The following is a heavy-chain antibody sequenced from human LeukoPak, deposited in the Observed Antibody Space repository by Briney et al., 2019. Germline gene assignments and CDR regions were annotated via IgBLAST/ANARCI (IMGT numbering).Heavy chain of an antibody. D-gene: IGHD5-18*01. V-gene: IGHV1-2*04. Sequence: GASVKVSCKASGYTFTGYYMHWVRQAPGQGLEWMGWINPNSGGTNYAQKFQGWVTMTRDTSISTAYMELSRLRSGDTAVYYCAREGVRYSYGSSYNWFDPWGQGTLVTVSS. CDR1: GYTFTGYY. CDR3: AREGVRYSYGSSYNWFDP. J-gene: IGHJ5*02. CDR2: INPNSGGT.